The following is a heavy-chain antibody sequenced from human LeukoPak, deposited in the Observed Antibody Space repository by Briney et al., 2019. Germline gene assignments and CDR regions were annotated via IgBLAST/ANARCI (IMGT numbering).Heavy chain of an antibody. J-gene: IGHJ4*02. D-gene: IGHD3-22*01. CDR1: GYSFTSYW. CDR3: ARLPLSIGYYYVDY. V-gene: IGHV5-51*01. CDR2: IYPGDSDT. Sequence: KGGESLKISCKASGYSFTSYWIAWVRQMPGKGLEWMGIIYPGDSDTRYSPSFQGQVTISADKSISTAYLQWSSLKASDTAMYYCARLPLSIGYYYVDYWGQGTLVTVSS.